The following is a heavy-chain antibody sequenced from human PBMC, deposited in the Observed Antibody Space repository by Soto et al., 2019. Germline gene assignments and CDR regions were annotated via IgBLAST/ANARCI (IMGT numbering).Heavy chain of an antibody. CDR1: GGSINGYY. CDR3: ARGRVVVPAAVMFNCLDP. CDR2: IYYSGST. Sequence: SETLSLTCTVTGGSINGYYWTWIRQPPGKGLEWIGYIYYSGSTTYNPSLKSRVTISVDRSRTQFSLKMSSVTAADTAVYYCARGRVVVPAAVMFNCLDPWGQGALVTVSS. J-gene: IGHJ5*02. V-gene: IGHV4-59*12. D-gene: IGHD2-2*01.